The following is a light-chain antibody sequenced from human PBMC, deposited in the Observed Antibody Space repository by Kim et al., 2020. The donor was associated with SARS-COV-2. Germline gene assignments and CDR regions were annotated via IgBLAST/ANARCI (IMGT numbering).Light chain of an antibody. J-gene: IGKJ1*01. V-gene: IGKV1-27*01. CDR3: QRHDHAPWT. CDR1: QGSSNC. Sequence: ASVGDRVTITCRASQGSSNCLAWYQQKPGKVPKLLIYAASTLHSGVPSRFSGSGSGTDFTLTISSLQPEDVATYYCQRHDHAPWTFGQGTKVDIK. CDR2: AAS.